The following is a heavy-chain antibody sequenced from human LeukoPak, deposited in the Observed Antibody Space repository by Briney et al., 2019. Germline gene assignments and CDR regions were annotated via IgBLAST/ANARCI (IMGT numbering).Heavy chain of an antibody. CDR3: AKATVAGAFDY. J-gene: IGHJ4*02. Sequence: GGSLRLSCAASGFTFSSYWMTWVRQAPGKGLEWVSGISWNSGSIGYADSVKGRFTISRDNAKNSLYLQMNSLRAEDTALYYCAKATVAGAFDYWGQGTLVTVSS. D-gene: IGHD6-19*01. CDR2: ISWNSGSI. V-gene: IGHV3-9*01. CDR1: GFTFSSYW.